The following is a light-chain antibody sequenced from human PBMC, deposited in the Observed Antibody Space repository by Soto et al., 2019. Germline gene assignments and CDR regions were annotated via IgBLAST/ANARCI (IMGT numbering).Light chain of an antibody. Sequence: ETVMTQSPATLSVSPGGRATLSCRASQSISDTLAWYQQKPGQAPRLLIHGASTRATGFPARFSGSGSGTDFTLTIDGLEPEDFVVYYCQQYGYSPITFGQGTRLEIK. CDR2: GAS. V-gene: IGKV3-15*01. J-gene: IGKJ5*01. CDR1: QSISDT. CDR3: QQYGYSPIT.